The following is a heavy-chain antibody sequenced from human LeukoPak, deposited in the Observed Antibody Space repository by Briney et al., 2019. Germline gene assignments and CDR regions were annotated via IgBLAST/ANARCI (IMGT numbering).Heavy chain of an antibody. CDR2: IYFSGST. Sequence: PSETLSLTCTVSGGSISSGGYYWSWIRQHPGKGLEWIGFIYFSGSTYYNPSLKRRVTRSVDTSENQFSLKLTSVTAADTAAYYCARGMTTVTNNWFDPWGQGTLVTVSS. J-gene: IGHJ5*02. D-gene: IGHD4-17*01. CDR1: GGSISSGGYY. CDR3: ARGMTTVTNNWFDP. V-gene: IGHV4-31*03.